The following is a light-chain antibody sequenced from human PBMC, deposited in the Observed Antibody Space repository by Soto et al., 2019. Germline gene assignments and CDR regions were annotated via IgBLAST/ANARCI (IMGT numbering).Light chain of an antibody. Sequence: QSALTQPASVSGSPGQSITISCTGTSSDVGGYNYVSWYQQHPGKAPQLMIYEVSNRPSGVSNRFSGSKSGNTASLTISGLQAEGEADYYCSSYTSSSTRVLGGRTKLTVL. CDR2: EVS. CDR3: SSYTSSSTRV. V-gene: IGLV2-14*01. J-gene: IGLJ3*02. CDR1: SSDVGGYNY.